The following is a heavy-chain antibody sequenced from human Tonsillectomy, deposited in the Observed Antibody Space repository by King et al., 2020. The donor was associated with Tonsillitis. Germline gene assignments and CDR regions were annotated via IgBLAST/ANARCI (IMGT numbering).Heavy chain of an antibody. CDR3: ARYTIFETVGMDV. CDR1: GYTFTGYY. D-gene: IGHD3-3*01. V-gene: IGHV1-2*02. Sequence: VQLVESGAEVKKPGASVKVSCKASGYTFTGYYMHWVRQAPGQGLEWMGWINPNSGGTNYAQKFQGRVTMTRDTSISTAYMELSRLRSDDTAVCYCARYTIFETVGMDVWGQGTTVTVSS. J-gene: IGHJ6*02. CDR2: INPNSGGT.